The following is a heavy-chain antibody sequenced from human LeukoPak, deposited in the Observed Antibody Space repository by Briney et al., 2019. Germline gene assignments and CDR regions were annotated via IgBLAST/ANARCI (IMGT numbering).Heavy chain of an antibody. J-gene: IGHJ5*01. CDR3: AKDNTPTMVRGVIVNWFDP. CDR1: GFTFSSYA. D-gene: IGHD3-10*01. CDR2: ISGSGGST. V-gene: IGHV3-23*01. Sequence: GGSLRLSCAASGFTFSSYAMSWVRQAPGKGLEWVSAISGSGGSTYYADSVKGRFTISRDNSKNTLYLQMNSLRAEDTAVYYCAKDNTPTMVRGVIVNWFDPWGKGTTVTVSS.